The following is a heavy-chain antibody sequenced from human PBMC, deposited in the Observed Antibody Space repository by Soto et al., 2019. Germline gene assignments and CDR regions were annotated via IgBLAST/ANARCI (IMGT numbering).Heavy chain of an antibody. CDR1: GYNFRSYG. CDR2: ISPYTDQT. V-gene: IGHV1-18*01. D-gene: IGHD3-3*02. J-gene: IGHJ6*02. CDR3: ARDYHLGPRHGYGIDV. Sequence: QVHLVQSGAEVRKPGASVKVSCKTSGYNFRSYGVSWVRQAPGQGFEWLGWISPYTDQTDYAQKFQGRVTLTTDTSTSTFYMDLRSLTSDDTAVYYSARDYHLGPRHGYGIDVWGQGTTVIVSS.